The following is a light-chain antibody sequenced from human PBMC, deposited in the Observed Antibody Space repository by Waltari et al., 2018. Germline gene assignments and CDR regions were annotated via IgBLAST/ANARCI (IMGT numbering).Light chain of an antibody. V-gene: IGLV2-23*02. CDR2: EVT. CDR1: SSDVCAYDL. J-gene: IGLJ2*01. Sequence: QASLTQPASRVWSPGTSDTIPSPWTSSDVCAYDLFSWFQQHPGKAPKLIIYEVTKRPSGISDRFSGFKSGNTASLTISGLRAEDDTDYYCSSYAGHNTWIFGGGTKLTVL. CDR3: SSYAGHNTWI.